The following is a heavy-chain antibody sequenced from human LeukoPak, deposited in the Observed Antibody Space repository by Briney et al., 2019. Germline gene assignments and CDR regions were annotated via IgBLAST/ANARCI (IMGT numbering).Heavy chain of an antibody. V-gene: IGHV1-18*01. CDR2: ISAYNGNT. D-gene: IGHD5-18*01. CDR1: GYTFTSYG. Sequence: ASVKVSCKASGYTFTSYGISWVRQAPGQGLEWMGWISAYNGNTNYAQKFQGRVTITADESTSTAYMELSSLRSEDTVFYYCASARATAMEDNWFDPWGQGTLVTVSS. J-gene: IGHJ5*02. CDR3: ASARATAMEDNWFDP.